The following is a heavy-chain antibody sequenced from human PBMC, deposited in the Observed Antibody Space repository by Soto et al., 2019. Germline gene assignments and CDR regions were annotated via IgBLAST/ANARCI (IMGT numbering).Heavy chain of an antibody. J-gene: IGHJ6*02. Sequence: AGSLRLSCAASGFTFSSYSMNRVRQPPGKGLEWVSSITSSSSYIYYADSVKGRFTISRDNAKNSLYLQMNSLRAEDTAVYYCARDSPRYPVVDVWGQGTMVTVSS. CDR1: GFTFSSYS. D-gene: IGHD1-1*01. V-gene: IGHV3-21*01. CDR3: ARDSPRYPVVDV. CDR2: ITSSSSYI.